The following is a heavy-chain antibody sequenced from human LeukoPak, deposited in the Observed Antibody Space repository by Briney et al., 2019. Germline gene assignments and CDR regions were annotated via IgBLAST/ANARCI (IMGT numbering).Heavy chain of an antibody. CDR2: ISAYNGNT. CDR1: GYTFTSYG. J-gene: IGHJ6*03. CDR3: ARVLQNFGEDPRGYYYYMDV. V-gene: IGHV1-18*01. D-gene: IGHD3-10*01. Sequence: WASVKVSCKASGYTFTSYGISWVRQAPGQGLEWMGWISAYNGNTNYAQKLQGRVTMTTDTSTSTAYMELRSLRSDDTAVYYCARVLQNFGEDPRGYYYYMDVWGKGTTVTISS.